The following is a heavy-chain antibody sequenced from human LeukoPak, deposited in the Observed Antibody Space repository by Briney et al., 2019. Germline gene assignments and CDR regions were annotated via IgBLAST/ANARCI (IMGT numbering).Heavy chain of an antibody. Sequence: GASVKVSCKASGFTLTNSVMQWVRQARGQRLEWIEWIVVGSGNTILGRVTVTRDMSTSTAYMELSSLRSEDTAVYYCARGSISSITITLYYYYYGMDVWGQGTTVTVSS. V-gene: IGHV1-58*02. CDR3: ARGSISSITITLYYYYYGMDV. CDR2: IVVGSGNT. J-gene: IGHJ6*02. CDR1: GFTLTNSV. D-gene: IGHD3-3*01.